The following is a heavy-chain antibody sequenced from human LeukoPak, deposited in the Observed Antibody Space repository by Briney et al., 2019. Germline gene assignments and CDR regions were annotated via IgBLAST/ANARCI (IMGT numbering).Heavy chain of an antibody. CDR3: ARDGRLDARYYGMDV. Sequence: PGGSLRLSCAASGFTFSSYSMNWVRQAPGKGLEWVSYISSSGSTIYYADSVKGRFTISRDNAKNPLYLQMNSLRAEDTAVYYCARDGRLDARYYGMDVWGQGTTVTVSS. D-gene: IGHD1-26*01. CDR1: GFTFSSYS. V-gene: IGHV3-48*04. CDR2: ISSSGSTI. J-gene: IGHJ6*02.